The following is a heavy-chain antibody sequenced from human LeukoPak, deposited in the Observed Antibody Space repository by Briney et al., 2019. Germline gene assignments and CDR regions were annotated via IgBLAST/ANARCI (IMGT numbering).Heavy chain of an antibody. Sequence: ASVKVSCKASGYTFTDYDIYWVRQSPGQGLESMGWLSPNSGGTNYAQKFQGRVTMTRDTSTSTVYMELSGLRSEDTAVYHCARVLTGTSDAFDIWGQGTMVTVSS. CDR1: GYTFTDYD. D-gene: IGHD1-20*01. V-gene: IGHV1-2*02. CDR3: ARVLTGTSDAFDI. J-gene: IGHJ3*02. CDR2: LSPNSGGT.